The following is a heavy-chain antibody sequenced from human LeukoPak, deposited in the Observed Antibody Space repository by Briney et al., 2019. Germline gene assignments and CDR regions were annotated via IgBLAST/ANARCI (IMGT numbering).Heavy chain of an antibody. CDR2: IKQDGSEK. J-gene: IGHJ4*02. D-gene: IGHD6-19*01. CDR3: ARDSSGWSPGVDY. Sequence: PGGSLRLSCAASGFTFSSYWMSWVRQAPGKGLEWVANIKQDGSEKYYVDSVKGRFTISRDNAKNSLYLQMNSLRAKDTAVYYCARDSSGWSPGVDYWGQGTLVTVSS. V-gene: IGHV3-7*04. CDR1: GFTFSSYW.